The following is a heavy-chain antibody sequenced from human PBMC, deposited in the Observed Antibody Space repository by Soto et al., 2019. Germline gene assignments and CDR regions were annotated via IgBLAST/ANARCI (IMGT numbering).Heavy chain of an antibody. CDR2: ISQTGSS. J-gene: IGHJ4*02. CDR1: GGSISSGGYS. CDR3: ARGAGFLGY. V-gene: IGHV4-30-2*01. Sequence: QLQLQESGSGLVKPSQTLSLTRAVSGGSISSGGYSWSWIRQPPGKGLEWIGYISQTGSSYYNPSLKSRGTISVDRSKNQFSLKLSSVTAADTAVYYCARGAGFLGYWGQGTLVTVSS. D-gene: IGHD7-27*01.